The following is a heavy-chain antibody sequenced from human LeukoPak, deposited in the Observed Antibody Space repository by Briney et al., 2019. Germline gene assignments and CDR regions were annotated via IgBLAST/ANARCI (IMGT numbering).Heavy chain of an antibody. V-gene: IGHV4-34*01. CDR1: GGSFSGYY. CDR2: ISHSGST. CDR3: AGLQVGIFGVVIGMDV. J-gene: IGHJ6*03. Sequence: PSETLSLTCAVYGGSFSGYYWSWIRQSPGKGLEWIGEISHSGSTNYNPSLKSRVTISVDTSKNQFSLKLSSVTAADTAVYYCAGLQVGIFGVVIGMDVWGKGTTVTVSS. D-gene: IGHD3-3*01.